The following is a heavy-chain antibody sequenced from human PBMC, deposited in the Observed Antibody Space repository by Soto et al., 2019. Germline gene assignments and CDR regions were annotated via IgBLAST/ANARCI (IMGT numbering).Heavy chain of an antibody. CDR1: GGTFSSYA. D-gene: IGHD1-1*01. J-gene: IGHJ5*02. CDR2: IIPIFGTA. Sequence: ASVKVSCKASGGTFSSYAISWVRQAPGQGLEWMGGIIPIFGTANYAQKFQGRVTITADKSTSTAYMELSSLRSEDTAVYYCARGRYNWNEGDWFDPWGQGTLVTVSS. V-gene: IGHV1-69*06. CDR3: ARGRYNWNEGDWFDP.